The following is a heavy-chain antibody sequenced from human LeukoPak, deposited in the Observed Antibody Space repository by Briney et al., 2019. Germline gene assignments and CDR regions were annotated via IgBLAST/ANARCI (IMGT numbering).Heavy chain of an antibody. CDR3: ARDAVAGTMRWFDP. CDR2: ISAGNGNT. V-gene: IGHV1-3*01. CDR1: GYTFTGYA. D-gene: IGHD6-19*01. Sequence: ASVKVSCKASGYTFTGYAIHWVRQAPGQRLEWMGWISAGNGNTKYSQNFQGRVTFISNTSATTAFMELSSLRSEDAAVYYCARDAVAGTMRWFDPWGQGTLVTVSS. J-gene: IGHJ5*02.